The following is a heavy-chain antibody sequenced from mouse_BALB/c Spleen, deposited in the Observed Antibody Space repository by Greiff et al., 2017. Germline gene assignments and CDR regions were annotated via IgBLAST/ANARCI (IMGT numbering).Heavy chain of an antibody. V-gene: IGHV3-6*02. CDR3: ARIYYGYHYAMDY. Sequence: EESGPGLVKPSQSLSLTCSVTGYSITSGYYWNWIRQFPGNKLEWMGYISYDGSNNYNPSLKNRISITRDTSKNQFFLKLNSVTTEDTATYYCARIYYGYHYAMDYWGQGTSVTVSS. CDR1: GYSITSGYY. CDR2: ISYDGSN. J-gene: IGHJ4*01. D-gene: IGHD2-2*01.